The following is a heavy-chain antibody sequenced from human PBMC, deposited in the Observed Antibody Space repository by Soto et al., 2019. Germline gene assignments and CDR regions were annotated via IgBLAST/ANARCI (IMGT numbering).Heavy chain of an antibody. Sequence: PSETLSLTCTVSGGSISSSSYYWGWIRQPPGKGLEWIGSIYYSGSTYYNPSLKSRVTISVDTSKNQFSLKLSSVTAADTAVYYCSLRWFFGEPFDYWGQGTLVTVSS. J-gene: IGHJ4*02. CDR2: IYYSGST. D-gene: IGHD3-3*01. CDR3: SLRWFFGEPFDY. V-gene: IGHV4-39*01. CDR1: GGSISSSSYY.